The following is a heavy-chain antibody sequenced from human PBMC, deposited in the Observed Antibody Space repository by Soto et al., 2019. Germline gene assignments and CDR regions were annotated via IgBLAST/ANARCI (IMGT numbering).Heavy chain of an antibody. D-gene: IGHD1-1*01. V-gene: IGHV3-7*01. J-gene: IGHJ3*01. CDR1: GFTCNSYW. CDR3: ARDVMDLFTCWNSAVDL. Sequence: EVQLVESGGGLVQPGGSLRLSCGASGFTCNSYWMTWVRQAPGKGLEWGASIKVDGSEKNYVDSVKGRFTISRDNAENSLYLQMNSLRAEDTAVYYCARDVMDLFTCWNSAVDLWGQGILVSVSS. CDR2: IKVDGSEK.